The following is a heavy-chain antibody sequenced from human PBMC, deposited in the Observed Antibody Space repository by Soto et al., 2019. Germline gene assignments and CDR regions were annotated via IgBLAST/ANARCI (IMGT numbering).Heavy chain of an antibody. Sequence: SVKVSCKATGLALSSSAVQWVRQARGQRLEWIGWIVVGSGNTIYAQNFQDRVTITSDMSTNTANMEMSSLRSEDTAVYYCAATSCRQRKGYYSGLDVWGQGTTVTVSS. CDR3: AATSCRQRKGYYSGLDV. CDR2: IVVGSGNT. CDR1: GLALSSSA. D-gene: IGHD2-15*01. J-gene: IGHJ6*02. V-gene: IGHV1-58*01.